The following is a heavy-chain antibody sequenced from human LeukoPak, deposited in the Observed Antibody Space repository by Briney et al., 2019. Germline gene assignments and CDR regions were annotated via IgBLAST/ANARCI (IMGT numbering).Heavy chain of an antibody. D-gene: IGHD1-14*01. CDR1: GVTFSSYS. Sequence: GGSLRLSCAAAGVTFSSYSMNWVRQAPGKGLEWVSSISSSSSYIYYADSVKGRFTISRDNAKNSLYLQMNSLRAEDTAVYYCAKTGFQWGYYFYYMDVWGKGTTVTVSS. CDR3: AKTGFQWGYYFYYMDV. V-gene: IGHV3-21*01. CDR2: ISSSSSYI. J-gene: IGHJ6*03.